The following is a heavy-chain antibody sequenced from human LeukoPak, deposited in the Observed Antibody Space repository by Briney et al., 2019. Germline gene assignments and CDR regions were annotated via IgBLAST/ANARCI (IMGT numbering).Heavy chain of an antibody. CDR2: IIPIFGTA. V-gene: IGHV1-69*13. Sequence: GASVKVSCKASGYTFTSYGISWVRQAPGQGLEWMGGIIPIFGTANYAQKFQGRVTITADESTSTAYMELSSLRSEDTAVYYCARGMVRGVHSSYYYMDVWGKGTTVTVSS. D-gene: IGHD3-10*01. CDR1: GYTFTSYG. CDR3: ARGMVRGVHSSYYYMDV. J-gene: IGHJ6*03.